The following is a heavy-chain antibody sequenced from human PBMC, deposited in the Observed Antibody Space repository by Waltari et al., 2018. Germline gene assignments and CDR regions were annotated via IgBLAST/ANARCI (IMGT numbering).Heavy chain of an antibody. D-gene: IGHD3-16*01. J-gene: IGHJ4*02. CDR1: GFTFSDSA. CDR3: SGGDVYSLFNY. V-gene: IGHV3-73*01. CDR2: IRGKADSYAT. Sequence: EVQLVESGGGLVQPGGYLRLSCVASGFTFSDSAMQWVRQAPGKGLEWVGRIRGKADSYATTFGESVRGRFSIFRDDSKNTAYLQMNSLKTDDTAVYYCSGGDVYSLFNYWGQGTLVTVSS.